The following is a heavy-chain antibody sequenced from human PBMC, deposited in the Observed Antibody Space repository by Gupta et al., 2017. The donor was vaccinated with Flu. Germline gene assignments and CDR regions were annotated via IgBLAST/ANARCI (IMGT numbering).Heavy chain of an antibody. Sequence: KGLEWIGSIYFAGSSYYNPSLKSRVTISVDTSKSQFSLKLSSVTAADTAVYYCARSLYDILTGSPKNDAFDIWGQGTMVTVSS. CDR2: IYFAGSS. J-gene: IGHJ3*02. D-gene: IGHD3-9*01. V-gene: IGHV4-39*01. CDR3: ARSLYDILTGSPKNDAFDI.